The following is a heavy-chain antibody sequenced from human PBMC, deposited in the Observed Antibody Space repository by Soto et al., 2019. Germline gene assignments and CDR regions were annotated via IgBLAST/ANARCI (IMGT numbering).Heavy chain of an antibody. CDR3: ARDYYDSSGYYGDAFDI. D-gene: IGHD3-22*01. Sequence: GGSLRLSCAASGFTFSSYSMNWVRQAPGKGLEWVSSISSSSSYIYYADSVKGRFTISRDNAKNSLYLQMNSLRAEDTAVYYCARDYYDSSGYYGDAFDIWGQGTMVTVS. J-gene: IGHJ3*02. CDR2: ISSSSSYI. V-gene: IGHV3-21*01. CDR1: GFTFSSYS.